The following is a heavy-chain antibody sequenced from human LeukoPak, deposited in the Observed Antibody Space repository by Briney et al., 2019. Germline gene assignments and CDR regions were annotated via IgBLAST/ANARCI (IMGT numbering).Heavy chain of an antibody. CDR2: ISSSSSYI. Sequence: GGSLRLSCAASGFTFSSYSMNWVRQAPGKGLEWVSSISSSSSYIYYADSVKGRFTISGDNAKNSLYLQMNSLRAEDTAVYYCARGLAAAADYYYYYGMDVWGQGTTVTVSS. J-gene: IGHJ6*02. CDR3: ARGLAAAADYYYYYGMDV. CDR1: GFTFSSYS. V-gene: IGHV3-21*01. D-gene: IGHD6-13*01.